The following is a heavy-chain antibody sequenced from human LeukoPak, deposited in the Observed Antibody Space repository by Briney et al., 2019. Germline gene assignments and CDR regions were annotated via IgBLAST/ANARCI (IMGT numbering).Heavy chain of an antibody. D-gene: IGHD4-23*01. V-gene: IGHV3-30-3*01. CDR2: ISYDGSNK. Sequence: GGSLRLSCAASGFTFSSYAMHWVRQAPGKGLEWVAVISYDGSNKYYADSVKGRFTISRDNSKNTLYLQMNSLRAEDTAVYYCASAVGYGGNSVYFDHWGQGTLVTVSS. CDR3: ASAVGYGGNSVYFDH. J-gene: IGHJ4*02. CDR1: GFTFSSYA.